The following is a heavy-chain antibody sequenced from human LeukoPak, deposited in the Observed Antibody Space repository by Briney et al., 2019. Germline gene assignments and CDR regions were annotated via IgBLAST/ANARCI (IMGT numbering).Heavy chain of an antibody. J-gene: IGHJ4*02. CDR2: ISSSSSYI. CDR3: ARLLITMIVVAPSDY. D-gene: IGHD3-22*01. CDR1: GFTFSTYN. V-gene: IGHV3-21*01. Sequence: GGSLRLSCAASGFTFSTYNMNWVRQAPGKGLEWVSSISSSSSYIYYADSVKGRFTISRDNAKNSLYLQMNSLRAEDTAVYYCARLLITMIVVAPSDYWGQGTLVTVSS.